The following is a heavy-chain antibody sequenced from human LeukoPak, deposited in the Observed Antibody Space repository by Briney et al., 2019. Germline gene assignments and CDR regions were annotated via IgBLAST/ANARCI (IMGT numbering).Heavy chain of an antibody. D-gene: IGHD3-22*01. J-gene: IGHJ4*02. CDR3: ASRGIVVARYYFDY. Sequence: SGTLSLTCAVYGGSFSGYYWSWIRQPPGKGLEWIGEINHSGSTNYNPSLKSRVTISVDTSKNQFSLKLSSVTAADTAVYYCASRGIVVARYYFDYWGQGTLVTVSS. CDR1: GGSFSGYY. CDR2: INHSGST. V-gene: IGHV4-34*01.